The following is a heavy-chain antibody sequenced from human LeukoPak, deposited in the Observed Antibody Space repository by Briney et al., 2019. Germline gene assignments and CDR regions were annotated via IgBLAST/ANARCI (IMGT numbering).Heavy chain of an antibody. CDR3: TRDQIYCSGGYCYFDY. J-gene: IGHJ4*02. Sequence: PGGSLRLSCAASGFTFRSYWMHWVRQAPGKGLVWVSRIQSDGSSTSYADSVRGRFTISRDNAKNTLYVQMNSLRAEDTAVYYCTRDQIYCSGGYCYFDYWGQGTLVTVSS. CDR1: GFTFRSYW. CDR2: IQSDGSST. D-gene: IGHD2-15*01. V-gene: IGHV3-74*01.